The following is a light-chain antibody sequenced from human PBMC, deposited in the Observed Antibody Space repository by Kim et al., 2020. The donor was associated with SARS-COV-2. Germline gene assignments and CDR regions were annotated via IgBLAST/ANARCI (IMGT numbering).Light chain of an antibody. CDR2: DNN. Sequence: QSVLTQPPSVSAAPGQKVSISCSGSSSDFGNDYVFWYQRLPGTAPKLLIYDNNKRHTGISDRFSGSKSGTSATLGITGLQTGDEADYYCGTWDSSLRALVFGGGTKVTVL. V-gene: IGLV1-51*01. J-gene: IGLJ2*01. CDR1: SSDFGNDY. CDR3: GTWDSSLRALV.